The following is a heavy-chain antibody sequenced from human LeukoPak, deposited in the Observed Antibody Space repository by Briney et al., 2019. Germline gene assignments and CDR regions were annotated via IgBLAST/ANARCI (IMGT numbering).Heavy chain of an antibody. CDR3: ASDPRWLVYCGGDFYPTYFYY. V-gene: IGHV3-30-3*01. Sequence: GTSLRLSCAAPGFTFESYTIHWVRQAPGKGLEWVALVSYDGSNKYYADSVKGRFTISRDNSKNTLYLQMNSLRAEDPAVYYCASDPRWLVYCGGDFYPTYFYYRGQGTLVTVSS. J-gene: IGHJ4*02. CDR1: GFTFESYT. D-gene: IGHD2-21*02. CDR2: VSYDGSNK.